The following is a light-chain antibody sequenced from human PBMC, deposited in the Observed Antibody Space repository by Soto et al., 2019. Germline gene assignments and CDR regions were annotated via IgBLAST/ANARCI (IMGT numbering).Light chain of an antibody. CDR1: QSVSSSY. V-gene: IGKV3-20*01. CDR2: GAS. J-gene: IGKJ1*01. Sequence: EIVLTQSPGTLSLSPGERATLSCRASQSVSSSYLAWYQQKPGQAPRLLIYGASSRATGIPDRFSGSGSGTDFTFTISRLEPEDFAVYYCQQYGSSPPWTFGQGTKVEI. CDR3: QQYGSSPPWT.